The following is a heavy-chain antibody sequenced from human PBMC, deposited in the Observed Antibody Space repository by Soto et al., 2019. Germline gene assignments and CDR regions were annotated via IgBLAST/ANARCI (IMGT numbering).Heavy chain of an antibody. J-gene: IGHJ4*02. CDR2: ISFHGTNK. D-gene: IGHD2-15*01. CDR1: GFTFSSYA. V-gene: IGHV3-30-3*01. CDR3: ANFPSCSSSTCLDY. Sequence: PGGSLRLSCAASGFTFSSYAMHWVRQAPGEGLEWVAVISFHGTNKNYADSVKGRFTISRDNSNNTLYLQMNSLRPDDTAVYYCANFPSCSSSTCLDYWGRGTLVTVSS.